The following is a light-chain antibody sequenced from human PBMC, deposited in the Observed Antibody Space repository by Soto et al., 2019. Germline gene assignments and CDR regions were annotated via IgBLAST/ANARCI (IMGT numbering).Light chain of an antibody. J-gene: IGKJ1*01. CDR2: GAS. Sequence: EIVMTQSPATLSVSPGERTTLSCRASQSVNNNLAWYQQKPGQAPRLLIYGASTRATGIPLRFSGSGSGTDFTLTISRLEPEDFAVYYCQQYGRSPRTFGQGTKVDIK. V-gene: IGKV3-20*01. CDR3: QQYGRSPRT. CDR1: QSVNNN.